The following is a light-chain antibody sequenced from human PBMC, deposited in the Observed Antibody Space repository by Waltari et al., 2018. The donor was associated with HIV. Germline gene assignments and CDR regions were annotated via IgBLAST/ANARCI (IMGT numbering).Light chain of an antibody. CDR2: DDS. CDR3: QVWDSDTDQGV. Sequence: SYVLTQPPSVSVAPGKTARITCGGHNFGTKTVHWYQQKPGQAPVLVIYDDSDRPSGIPARFSGSNSGNTATLTISRVEAVDEADYYCQVWDSDTDQGVFGGGTKLTVL. V-gene: IGLV3-21*04. J-gene: IGLJ3*02. CDR1: NFGTKT.